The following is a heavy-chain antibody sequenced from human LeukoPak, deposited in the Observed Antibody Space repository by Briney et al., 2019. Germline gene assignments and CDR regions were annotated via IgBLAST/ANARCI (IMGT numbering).Heavy chain of an antibody. V-gene: IGHV3-23*01. CDR3: TKRVKYGGTWDHFAD. CDR1: GFTFYNYR. Sequence: GSLILSCAASGFTFYNYRMSWVRQAPGKGLEWVSTVNADGGNTYYADSVKGRFTISRDNSKSTLILQMNSLRVEDTALYYCTKRVKYGGTWDHFADWGQGTLVTVSS. J-gene: IGHJ4*02. D-gene: IGHD1-26*01. CDR2: VNADGGNT.